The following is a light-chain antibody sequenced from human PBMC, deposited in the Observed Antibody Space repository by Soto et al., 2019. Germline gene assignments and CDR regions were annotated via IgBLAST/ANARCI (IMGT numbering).Light chain of an antibody. Sequence: DIQMTQSPSSLSASVGDRVTITCRASQSISNYLNWYQQKPGKAPKLLIYAASSLQSGVPSRFSGSGSGTDFTLTISSLQPEDFATYYCQQSYSIPRVTFGPGTKVDIK. CDR1: QSISNY. J-gene: IGKJ3*01. V-gene: IGKV1-39*01. CDR2: AAS. CDR3: QQSYSIPRVT.